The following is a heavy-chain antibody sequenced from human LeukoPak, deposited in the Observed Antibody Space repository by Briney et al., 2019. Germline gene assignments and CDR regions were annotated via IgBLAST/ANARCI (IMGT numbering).Heavy chain of an antibody. CDR3: ANPLPKLGAAFDI. D-gene: IGHD1-26*01. CDR2: IYHSGST. Sequence: SETLSLTCTVSGGSISSGGYYWSWIRQPPGKGLEWIGYIYHSGSTYYNPSLKSRVTISVDRSKNQFSLKLSSVTAADTAVYYCANPLPKLGAAFDIWGQGTMVTVSS. CDR1: GGSISSGGYY. V-gene: IGHV4-30-2*01. J-gene: IGHJ3*02.